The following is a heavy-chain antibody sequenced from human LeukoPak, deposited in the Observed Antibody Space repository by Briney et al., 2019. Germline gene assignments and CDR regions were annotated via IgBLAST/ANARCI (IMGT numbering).Heavy chain of an antibody. CDR2: ISGSGGST. J-gene: IGHJ6*02. V-gene: IGHV3-23*01. Sequence: GGSLRLSCAASRFPFTTYAKTWVRDAPGEGLEWVSHISGSGGSTYYADTVKGRFTISRDNSKNTLYLQMNSLRAADKAVYYCAGRVASSGSGVDVWGQGTTVTVSS. CDR1: RFPFTTYA. D-gene: IGHD6-25*01. CDR3: AGRVASSGSGVDV.